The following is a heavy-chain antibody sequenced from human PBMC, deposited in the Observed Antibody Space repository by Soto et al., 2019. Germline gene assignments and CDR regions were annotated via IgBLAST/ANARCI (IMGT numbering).Heavy chain of an antibody. V-gene: IGHV1-3*01. J-gene: IGHJ5*02. Sequence: QVQLVQSGAEVKKPGASVKVSCKASGYTFNNYAMHWVRQAPGQRLEWMGWINAANGITKYSQKFQGRVTLTRDTSASTAYMELSRLTTEDTSIYYCARDWLDCSGGSCYSMAWFDPWGQGTLVTVAS. CDR3: ARDWLDCSGGSCYSMAWFDP. CDR1: GYTFNNYA. D-gene: IGHD2-15*01. CDR2: INAANGIT.